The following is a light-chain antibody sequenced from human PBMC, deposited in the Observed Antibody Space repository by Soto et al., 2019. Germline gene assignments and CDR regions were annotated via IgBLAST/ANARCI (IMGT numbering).Light chain of an antibody. V-gene: IGKV3-11*01. CDR1: QSVDSY. Sequence: EIVLTQSPATLSLSPGERATLSCRASQSVDSYLTWYQQRPGQAPRLLVYDVSKRATGIPVRFSGSGSGTDVSVTFSSLEPEDVAIYYGQQRRNWPLTFGGGTKVEIK. CDR2: DVS. CDR3: QQRRNWPLT. J-gene: IGKJ4*01.